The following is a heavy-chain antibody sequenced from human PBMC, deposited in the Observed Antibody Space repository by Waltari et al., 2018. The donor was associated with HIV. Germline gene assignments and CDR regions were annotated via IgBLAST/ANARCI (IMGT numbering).Heavy chain of an antibody. CDR3: AKDPGYDFWRGYFDY. V-gene: IGHV3-23*01. Sequence: EVQLLESGGGLVQPGGSLRLSCAASGFTFSSYAMSWVRQAPGKGLGWVSAISGSGGSTYYADSVKGRFTISRDNSKNTLYLQMNSLRAEDMAVYYCAKDPGYDFWRGYFDYWGQGTLVTVSS. CDR2: ISGSGGST. J-gene: IGHJ4*02. CDR1: GFTFSSYA. D-gene: IGHD3-3*01.